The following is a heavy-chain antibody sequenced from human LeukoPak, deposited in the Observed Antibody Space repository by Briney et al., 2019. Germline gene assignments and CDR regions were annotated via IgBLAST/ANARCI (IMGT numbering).Heavy chain of an antibody. J-gene: IGHJ4*02. D-gene: IGHD1-26*01. CDR1: GFIFNYRW. CDR3: ARDEVGCYFEK. V-gene: IGHV3-7*01. CDR2: INQDGNRK. Sequence: PGGSLRLSCVTSGFIFNYRWMSWVRQATGKGLEWVANINQDGNRKYHAESMKGRFTISRDNAQISLSLQMNSLRVEDTAVYYCARDEVGCYFEKWGQGILVTVSS.